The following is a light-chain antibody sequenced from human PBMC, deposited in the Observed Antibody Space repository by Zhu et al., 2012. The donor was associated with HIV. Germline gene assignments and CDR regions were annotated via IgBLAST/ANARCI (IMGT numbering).Light chain of an antibody. V-gene: IGKV3-20*01. CDR2: GAS. Sequence: EVVLTQSPDTLSLSPGDRATLACRASQSVNSNYLIWYQQKPGQAPRPLIYGASDRASGVPDRFSGSGSGTDFTLSISRLEPEDFAAYYCHQYDNSWTFGQGTKVEVK. CDR3: HQYDNSWT. J-gene: IGKJ1*01. CDR1: QSVNSNY.